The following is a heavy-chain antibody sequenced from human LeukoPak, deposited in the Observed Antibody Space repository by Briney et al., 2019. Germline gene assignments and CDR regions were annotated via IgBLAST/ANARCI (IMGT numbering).Heavy chain of an antibody. Sequence: GESLKISCKGSGYSFTSYWIGWVRQMPGEGLEWMGIIYSGDSDTRYSPSFQGQVTISADKSFNTAYLQWNSLKASDTAMYYCATQTPVSAGIPGIPFHFDIWGQGTMVTVSS. CDR2: IYSGDSDT. D-gene: IGHD6-13*01. CDR3: ATQTPVSAGIPGIPFHFDI. J-gene: IGHJ3*02. V-gene: IGHV5-51*01. CDR1: GYSFTSYW.